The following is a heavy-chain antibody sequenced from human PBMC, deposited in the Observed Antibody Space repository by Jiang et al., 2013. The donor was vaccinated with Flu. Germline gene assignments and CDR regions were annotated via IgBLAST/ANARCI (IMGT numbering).Heavy chain of an antibody. CDR3: ARSRSQAYYDFWSGYYRLSAFDI. CDR2: INHSGST. J-gene: IGHJ3*02. D-gene: IGHD3-3*01. Sequence: SFSGYYWSWIRQPPGKGLEWIGEINHSGSTNYNPSLKSRVTISVDTSKNQFSLKLSSVTAADTAVYYCARSRSQAYYDFWSGYYRLSAFDIWGQGTMVTVSS. CDR1: SFSGYY. V-gene: IGHV4-34*01.